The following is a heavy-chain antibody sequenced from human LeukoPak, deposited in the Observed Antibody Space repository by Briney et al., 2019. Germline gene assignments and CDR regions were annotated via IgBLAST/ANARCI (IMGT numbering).Heavy chain of an antibody. Sequence: SETLSLTCTVSGYSISSGYYWGWIRQPPGKGLEWIGSIYHSGSTYYNPSLKSRVTISVDTSKNQFSLKLNSVTAADTAVYYCARAGYGDSDFDYWGQGTLVTVSS. CDR3: ARAGYGDSDFDY. J-gene: IGHJ4*02. V-gene: IGHV4-38-2*02. CDR2: IYHSGST. CDR1: GYSISSGYY. D-gene: IGHD4-17*01.